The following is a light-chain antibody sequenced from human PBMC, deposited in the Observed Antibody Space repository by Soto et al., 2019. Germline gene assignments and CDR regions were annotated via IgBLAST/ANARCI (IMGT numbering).Light chain of an antibody. V-gene: IGLV2-14*01. Sequence: QSALTQPASVSGSPGQSITISCTGTSSDVGGYKYVSWYQQHPGKAPKLMIYDDSNRSSGVSNRFSGSKSGNTASLAISGLQAEDEADYYCDSYTSSGTFVFGTGTKVTVL. CDR1: SSDVGGYKY. CDR2: DDS. J-gene: IGLJ1*01. CDR3: DSYTSSGTFV.